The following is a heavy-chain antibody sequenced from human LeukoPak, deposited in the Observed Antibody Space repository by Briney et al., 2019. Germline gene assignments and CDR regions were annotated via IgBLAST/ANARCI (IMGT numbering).Heavy chain of an antibody. CDR2: MYYSGSN. CDR3: AREGDGYNSFYYFDY. Sequence: PSETLSLTCTVSGGSISSYYWSWIRQPPGKGLEWIGYMYYSGSNNYNPSLKRRVTISVEKSKNQFSLKLSSVTAADTAVYYCAREGDGYNSFYYFDYWGQGTLVTVSS. J-gene: IGHJ4*02. D-gene: IGHD5-24*01. CDR1: GGSISSYY. V-gene: IGHV4-59*01.